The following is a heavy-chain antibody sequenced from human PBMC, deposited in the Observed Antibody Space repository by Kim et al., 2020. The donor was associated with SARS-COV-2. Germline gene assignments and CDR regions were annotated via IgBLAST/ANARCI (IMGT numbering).Heavy chain of an antibody. CDR3: ARVSSGSSSWYWFDA. V-gene: IGHV3-11*05. Sequence: GGSLRLSCAASGFTFSDYYMTWIRQAPGKGLEWLTYISSSGSYIVYADSVKGRFSISRDNAKKSLYLQMNSLRAEDTAVYYCARVSSGSSSWYWFDAWG. CDR1: GFTFSDYY. CDR2: ISSSGSYI. J-gene: IGHJ5*01. D-gene: IGHD6-13*01.